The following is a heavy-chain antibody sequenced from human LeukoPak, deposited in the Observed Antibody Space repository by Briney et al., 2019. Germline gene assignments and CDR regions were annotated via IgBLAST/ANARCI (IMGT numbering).Heavy chain of an antibody. CDR3: AEHSTGYSSGCFDP. J-gene: IGHJ5*02. CDR1: GGSISSSY. CDR2: IYTSGGT. V-gene: IGHV4-4*09. Sequence: MTSETLSLTCTVSGGSISSSYWSWIRQAPGKGLEWIGYIYTSGGTNYNPSLMSRVDISADTSTNQFSLKLSSVTAADAAFYYCAEHSTGYSSGCFDPWGQGVLVTVSS. D-gene: IGHD3-22*01.